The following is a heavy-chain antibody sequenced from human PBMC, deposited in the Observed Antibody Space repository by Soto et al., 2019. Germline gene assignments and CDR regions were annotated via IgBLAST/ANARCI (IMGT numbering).Heavy chain of an antibody. CDR3: ARGLQSWYFEL. J-gene: IGHJ2*01. Sequence: QVQLVESGGGVVQPGRSLRLSCAASGFTFSSYAMHWVRQAPGKGLEWVAVISYDGSNKYYADSVKGRFTISRDNSKNSLYLQMNSLRAEDTAVYYCARGLQSWYFELWGRGNLVTVSS. V-gene: IGHV3-30-3*01. CDR1: GFTFSSYA. CDR2: ISYDGSNK. D-gene: IGHD4-4*01.